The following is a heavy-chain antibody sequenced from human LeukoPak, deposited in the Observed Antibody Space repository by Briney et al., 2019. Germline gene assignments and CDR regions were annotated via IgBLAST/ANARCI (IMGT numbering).Heavy chain of an antibody. D-gene: IGHD3-22*01. CDR1: GFTFSSYA. J-gene: IGHJ4*02. Sequence: GGSLRLSCAASGFTFSSYAMSWVRQAPGKGLEWVSTISGSGGSTFYADSVKGRFTISRDNSKNTLYLQMNSPRAEDTAVYYCARASRPYYYDSSGSPPFDYWGQGTLVTVSS. CDR2: ISGSGGST. V-gene: IGHV3-23*01. CDR3: ARASRPYYYDSSGSPPFDY.